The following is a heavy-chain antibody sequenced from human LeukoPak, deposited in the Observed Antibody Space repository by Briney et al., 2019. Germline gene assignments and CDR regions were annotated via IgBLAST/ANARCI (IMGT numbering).Heavy chain of an antibody. CDR2: ISYDGSNK. Sequence: GGSLRLSCAASGFTFSSYAMHWVRQAPGKGLEWVAVISYDGSNKYYADSVKGRFTISRDNSKNTLYLQMNSLRAEDTAVYYCARSKLERCHYYYYGMDVWGQGTTVTVSS. D-gene: IGHD1-1*01. V-gene: IGHV3-30-3*01. CDR3: ARSKLERCHYYYYGMDV. CDR1: GFTFSSYA. J-gene: IGHJ6*02.